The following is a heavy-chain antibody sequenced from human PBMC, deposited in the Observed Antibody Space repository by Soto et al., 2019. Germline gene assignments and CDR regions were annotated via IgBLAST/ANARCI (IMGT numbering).Heavy chain of an antibody. Sequence: QLQLQESGPGLVKPSETLSLTCTVSGGSISSSSYYWGWIRQPPGKGLEWIGSIYYTGSTYYNPSLKSRVTISVDTSKNQFSLKLSSVTAAYTAVYYCARQTGTTWYLDYWGQGTLVTVSS. CDR2: IYYTGST. V-gene: IGHV4-39*01. CDR1: GGSISSSSYY. D-gene: IGHD1-1*01. CDR3: ARQTGTTWYLDY. J-gene: IGHJ4*02.